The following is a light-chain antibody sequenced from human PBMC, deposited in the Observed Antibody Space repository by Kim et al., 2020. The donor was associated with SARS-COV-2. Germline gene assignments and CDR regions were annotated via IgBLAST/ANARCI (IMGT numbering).Light chain of an antibody. CDR1: QSISSY. CDR2: AAS. J-gene: IGKJ3*01. Sequence: SVGDRVTITCRASQSISSYLNWYQQKPGKAPNRLIYAASTLQSGVPSRFSGSGSGTDFTLTISSLQPEDFATYYCQQSYSTPPFTFGPGTKVDIK. CDR3: QQSYSTPPFT. V-gene: IGKV1-39*01.